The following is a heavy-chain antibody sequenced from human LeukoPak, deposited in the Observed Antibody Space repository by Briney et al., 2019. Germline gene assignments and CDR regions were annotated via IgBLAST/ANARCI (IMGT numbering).Heavy chain of an antibody. CDR2: ISAYNGNT. CDR3: ARGPYCSSTSCINWYYYYMDV. Sequence: GASVKVSCKASGYTFTSYGICWVRQAPGQGLEWMGWISAYNGNTNYAQKLQGRVTMTTDTSTSTAYMEMRSLRSDDTAVYYCARGPYCSSTSCINWYYYYMDVWGKGTTVTVSS. V-gene: IGHV1-18*01. CDR1: GYTFTSYG. J-gene: IGHJ6*03. D-gene: IGHD2-2*01.